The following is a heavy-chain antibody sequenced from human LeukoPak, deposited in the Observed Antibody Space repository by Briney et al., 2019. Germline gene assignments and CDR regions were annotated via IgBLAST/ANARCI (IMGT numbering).Heavy chain of an antibody. Sequence: GGSLRLSCAASGLTFSSYAMSWVRQAPGKGLEWVSATSGSGGSTYYADSVKGRFTISRDNSKNTLDLQMNSLRAEDTAVYYCAKDRAGAGKEFDYWGQGTLVTVSP. V-gene: IGHV3-23*01. CDR2: TSGSGGST. CDR1: GLTFSSYA. D-gene: IGHD6-19*01. CDR3: AKDRAGAGKEFDY. J-gene: IGHJ4*02.